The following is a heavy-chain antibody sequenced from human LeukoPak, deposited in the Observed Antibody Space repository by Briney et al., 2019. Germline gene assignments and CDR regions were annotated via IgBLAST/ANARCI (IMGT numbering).Heavy chain of an antibody. J-gene: IGHJ4*02. Sequence: GGSLRLSCAASGFTFSSYAMHWVRQAPGKGLEWVAVISYDGSNKYYADSVEGRFTISRDNSKNTLYLQMNSLRAEDTAVYYCARDNSPYSSSWYLDYWGQGTLVTVSS. D-gene: IGHD6-13*01. CDR2: ISYDGSNK. CDR1: GFTFSSYA. CDR3: ARDNSPYSSSWYLDY. V-gene: IGHV3-30*01.